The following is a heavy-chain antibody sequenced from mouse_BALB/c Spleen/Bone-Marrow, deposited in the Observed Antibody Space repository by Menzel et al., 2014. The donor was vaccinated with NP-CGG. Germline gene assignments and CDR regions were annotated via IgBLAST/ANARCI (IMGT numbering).Heavy chain of an antibody. CDR2: IYPGDGNT. D-gene: IGHD1-1*02. Sequence: QVQLKQSGPELVKPGASVKISCRASGYVFSSSWMNWVKQRPGQALEWIGRIYPGDGNTNYNGKFKGKATLTADTSSSTAYMQISSLTSVDSAVYFCARRRTFITSVVDYFDVWGAGTTVTVSS. J-gene: IGHJ1*01. CDR3: ARRRTFITSVVDYFDV. V-gene: IGHV1-82*01. CDR1: GYVFSSSW.